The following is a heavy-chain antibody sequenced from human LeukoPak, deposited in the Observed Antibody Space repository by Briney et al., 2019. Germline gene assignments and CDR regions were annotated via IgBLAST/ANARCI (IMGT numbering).Heavy chain of an antibody. J-gene: IGHJ4*02. V-gene: IGHV4-59*08. CDR1: GGSMSPYH. D-gene: IGHD6-19*01. Sequence: PSETLSLTCTVSGGSMSPYHWSWIRQPPGKGLEWTGYIYYSGSTNYNPSLKSRVTISVDASKNQFSLKLSSVTAADTAMYYCARAVSGRFDYWGQGTLVTVSS. CDR2: IYYSGST. CDR3: ARAVSGRFDY.